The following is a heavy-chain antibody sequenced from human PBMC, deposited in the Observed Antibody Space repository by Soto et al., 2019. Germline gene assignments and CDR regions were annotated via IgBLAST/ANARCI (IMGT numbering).Heavy chain of an antibody. CDR2: ISSDGTTI. CDR1: GFPFSSYS. J-gene: IGHJ4*02. D-gene: IGHD3-22*01. CDR3: AREHAPKPPIYDNSGYYRALNY. V-gene: IGHV3-48*02. Sequence: GGSLRLSCAASGFPFSSYSLTWVRQAPGKGLEWVSYISSDGTTIHYAASAKGRFTVSRDNAKASLSLQMSSLRDEDSAVYYCAREHAPKPPIYDNSGYYRALNYWGQGTLVTVSS.